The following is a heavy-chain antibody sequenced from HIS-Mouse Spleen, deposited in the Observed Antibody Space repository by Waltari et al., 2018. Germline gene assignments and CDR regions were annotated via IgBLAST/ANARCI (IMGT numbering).Heavy chain of an antibody. D-gene: IGHD6-13*01. CDR1: GGSISSSSYY. CDR3: AREIPYSSSWYDWYFDL. CDR2: IYYSGTT. Sequence: QLQLQESGPGLVKPSETLSLTCTVPGGSISSSSYYWGWIRQPPGKGLEWIGSIYYSGTTDYNPPLNSRVTISVDTSKNQFSLKLSSVTAADTAVYYCAREIPYSSSWYDWYFDLWGRGTLVTVSS. J-gene: IGHJ2*01. V-gene: IGHV4-39*07.